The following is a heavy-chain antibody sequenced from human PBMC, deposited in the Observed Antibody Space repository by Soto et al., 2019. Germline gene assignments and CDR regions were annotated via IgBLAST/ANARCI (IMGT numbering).Heavy chain of an antibody. V-gene: IGHV4-59*01. Sequence: SETLSLTCTVSGGSISSYYWSWIRQPPGKGLEWIGYIYYSGSTNYNPSLKSRFTISLDTSKNQFSLKLSSVTAADTAVYYCASGSSSSLFLYYYYYMDVWGKGTTVTVSS. D-gene: IGHD6-6*01. CDR2: IYYSGST. J-gene: IGHJ6*03. CDR1: GGSISSYY. CDR3: ASGSSSSLFLYYYYYMDV.